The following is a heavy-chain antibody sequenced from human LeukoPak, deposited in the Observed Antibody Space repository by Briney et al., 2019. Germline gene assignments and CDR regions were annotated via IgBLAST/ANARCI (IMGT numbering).Heavy chain of an antibody. CDR2: INHSGST. D-gene: IGHD3-22*01. CDR1: GGSFSGYY. V-gene: IGHV4-34*01. Sequence: SETLSLTYAVYGGSFSGYYWSWIRQPPGKGLEWIGEINHSGSTNYNPSLKSRVTISVDTSKNQFSLKLSSVTAADTAVYYCAILYYDSSGYHDYWGQGTLVTVSS. CDR3: AILYYDSSGYHDY. J-gene: IGHJ4*02.